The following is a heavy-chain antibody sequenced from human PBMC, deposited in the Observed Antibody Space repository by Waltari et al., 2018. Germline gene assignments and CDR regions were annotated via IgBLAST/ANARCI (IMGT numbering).Heavy chain of an antibody. V-gene: IGHV4-61*02. D-gene: IGHD4-17*01. CDR3: ARGDGDYGDYYYFDY. CDR2: IYTSGST. CDR1: GGSISSGSYY. J-gene: IGHJ4*02. Sequence: QVQLQESGPGLVKPSQTLSLTCTVSGGSISSGSYYWSWIRQPAGKGLEWIGRIYTSGSTNYNPSLKSRVTISVDTSKNQFSLKLSSVTAADKAVYYCARGDGDYGDYYYFDYWGQGTLVTVSS.